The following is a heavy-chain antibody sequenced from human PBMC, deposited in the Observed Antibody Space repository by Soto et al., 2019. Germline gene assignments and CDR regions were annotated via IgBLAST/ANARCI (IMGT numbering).Heavy chain of an antibody. V-gene: IGHV3-23*04. D-gene: IGHD3-22*01. CDR1: GFNFDDSA. Sequence: EVQLVESGGALVQPGRSLRLSCVASGFNFDDSAMNWVRQVPGKGLEWVSGISGGGSTAFYADSVKGRFTISRDNAKNTLVLQMDSLRAEDTAIYYCAKDSNKYSSSLRGRYFDYWGQGTLVTVSS. CDR3: AKDSNKYSSSLRGRYFDY. J-gene: IGHJ4*02. CDR2: ISGGGSTA.